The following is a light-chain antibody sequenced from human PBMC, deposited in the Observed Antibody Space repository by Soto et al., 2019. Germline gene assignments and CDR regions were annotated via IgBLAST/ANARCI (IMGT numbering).Light chain of an antibody. CDR3: CSYAGRSTWDVV. CDR1: SSDVGGSGL. V-gene: IGLV2-23*01. CDR2: EGF. Sequence: QSVLTQPASVSGSPGQSITISCTGTSSDVGGSGLVSWYQFHPGKAPKLLIFEGFKRPSGVSNRFSGSKSGSTASLTISGLQAEDEADDYCCSYAGRSTWDVVFGGGTKLTVL. J-gene: IGLJ2*01.